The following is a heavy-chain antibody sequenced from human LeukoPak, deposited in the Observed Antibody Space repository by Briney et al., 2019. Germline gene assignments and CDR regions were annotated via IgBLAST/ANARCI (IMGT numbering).Heavy chain of an antibody. CDR1: VYTFTNYG. J-gene: IGHJ4*02. Sequence: ASVKVSCKTYVYTFTNYGVNWVRQAPGQGLEWMGWISAHNGITNYAQNLQGRVTMTTDTSTSTAYMELRSLRSGDTAVYYCARAPIYDTSVYYPDRNFDYWGQGTLVTVSS. CDR2: ISAHNGIT. CDR3: ARAPIYDTSVYYPDRNFDY. D-gene: IGHD3-22*01. V-gene: IGHV1-18*01.